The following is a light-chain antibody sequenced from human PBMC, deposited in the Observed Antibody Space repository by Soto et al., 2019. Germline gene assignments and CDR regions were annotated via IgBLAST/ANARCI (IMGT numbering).Light chain of an antibody. CDR2: EVT. CDR3: CSYTTSSTLEV. J-gene: IGLJ1*01. CDR1: SSDVGFYNY. V-gene: IGLV2-14*01. Sequence: QSALTQPASVSGSPGQSIAISCTGSSSDVGFYNYVSWYQQHPGKVPKLIIYEVTNRPSGVSNRFSGSKSGNTASLTISGLQAEDEADYYCCSYTTSSTLEVFGPGTKVTVL.